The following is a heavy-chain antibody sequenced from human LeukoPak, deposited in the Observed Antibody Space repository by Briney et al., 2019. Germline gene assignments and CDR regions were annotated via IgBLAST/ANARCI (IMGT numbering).Heavy chain of an antibody. CDR2: INPNGGGT. CDR1: GYTFTAYY. V-gene: IGHV1-2*02. CDR3: ARGIVVVSAAWYYYGMDV. J-gene: IGHJ6*02. Sequence: GASVKVSCKASGYTFTAYYMHWVRQAPGQGLEWMGWINPNGGGTNYAQNFQGRVTMTRDTSITTAYMELSSLSSDDTAVYYCARGIVVVSAAWYYYGMDVWGQGTTVTVSS. D-gene: IGHD2-21*01.